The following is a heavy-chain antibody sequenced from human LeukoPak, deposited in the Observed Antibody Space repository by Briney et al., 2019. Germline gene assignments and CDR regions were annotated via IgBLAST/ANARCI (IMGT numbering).Heavy chain of an antibody. CDR2: ISYDGSNK. Sequence: GRSLRLSCAASGFTFSSYAMHWVRQAPGKGLEWVAVISYDGSNKYYADSVKGRFTISRDNSKNTLYLQMNSLRAEDTAVYYCARDLLGYCSGGSCYEVDPWGQGTLVTVSS. CDR1: GFTFSSYA. CDR3: ARDLLGYCSGGSCYEVDP. V-gene: IGHV3-30*04. J-gene: IGHJ5*02. D-gene: IGHD2-15*01.